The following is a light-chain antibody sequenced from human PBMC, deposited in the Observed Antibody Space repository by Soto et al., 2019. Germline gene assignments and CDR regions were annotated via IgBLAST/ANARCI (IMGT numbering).Light chain of an antibody. CDR1: QSVSSY. Sequence: EIVLTQSSGTLSLSPGERATLSCRASQSVSSYLAWYQQKPGQAPRLLIYAASSRATGIPDRFSGSGSGTDFTLTISRLEPEDFAVYYCQQYRSSPRTFGPGTEVDIK. CDR3: QQYRSSPRT. J-gene: IGKJ3*01. V-gene: IGKV3-20*01. CDR2: AAS.